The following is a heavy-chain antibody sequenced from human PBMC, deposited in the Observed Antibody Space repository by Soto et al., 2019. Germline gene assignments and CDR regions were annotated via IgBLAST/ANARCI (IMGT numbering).Heavy chain of an antibody. J-gene: IGHJ4*02. CDR3: ARGPRGLYGNDY. V-gene: IGHV3-74*01. D-gene: IGHD4-4*01. Sequence: GGSLRLSCAASGFTVSSDWMHWVRQAAGKGLVWVSRINMDGSSTNYADSVKGRFTISRDNAKNTLYLQMNSLRADDTAVYYCARGPRGLYGNDYWGQGALVTVSS. CDR2: INMDGSST. CDR1: GFTVSSDW.